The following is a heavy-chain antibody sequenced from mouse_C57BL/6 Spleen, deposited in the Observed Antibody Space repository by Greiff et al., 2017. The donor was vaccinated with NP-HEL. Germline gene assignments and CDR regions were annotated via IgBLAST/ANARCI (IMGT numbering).Heavy chain of an antibody. CDR1: GFTFSSYA. CDR3: ARDRGSSYRSYAMDY. CDR2: ISDGGSYT. Sequence: EVNLVESGGGLVKPGGSLKLSCAASGFTFSSYAMSWVRQTPEKRLEWVATISDGGSYTYYPDNVKGRFTISRDNAKNNLYLQMSHLKSEDTAMYYCARDRGSSYRSYAMDYWGQGTSVTVSS. D-gene: IGHD1-1*01. J-gene: IGHJ4*01. V-gene: IGHV5-4*01.